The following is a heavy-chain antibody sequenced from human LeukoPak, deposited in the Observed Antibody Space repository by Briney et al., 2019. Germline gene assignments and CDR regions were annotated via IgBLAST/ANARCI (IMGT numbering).Heavy chain of an antibody. D-gene: IGHD1-26*01. V-gene: IGHV1-46*01. CDR3: ARGGSYVDY. J-gene: IGHJ4*02. CDR2: LNPNGGSS. Sequence: GASVKVSCKASGYTVTSYYMHWVRQAPGQGLEWMGILNPNGGSSNYAQKFQGRATLTRATSTSTVYMELSSLRSEDTAVYYCARGGSYVDYWGQGTLVTVSS. CDR1: GYTVTSYY.